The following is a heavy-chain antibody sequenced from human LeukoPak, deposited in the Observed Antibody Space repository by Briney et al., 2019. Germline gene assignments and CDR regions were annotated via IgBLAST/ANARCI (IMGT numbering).Heavy chain of an antibody. V-gene: IGHV3-23*01. CDR3: AKDRFVAMTYY. CDR1: GFTFSSYA. Sequence: GGSLRLSCAASGFTFSSYAMSWVRQAPGKGLEWVSAISGSGGSTYYADSVKGRFTIPRDNSKNTLYLQMNSLRAEDTAVYYCAKDRFVAMTYYWGQGTLVTVSS. CDR2: ISGSGGST. D-gene: IGHD5-12*01. J-gene: IGHJ4*02.